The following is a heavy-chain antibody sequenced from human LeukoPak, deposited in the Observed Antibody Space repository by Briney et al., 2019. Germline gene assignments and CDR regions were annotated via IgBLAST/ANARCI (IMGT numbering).Heavy chain of an antibody. Sequence: GGSLRLSCAASGFTFSNAAMSWVRQAPGKGLEWVGGIKSKTDGGTTDYAAPVKGRFTSLTGYSKNTLYLQMNSLNTVDTAVYYCTTDFHGGSCYGTFGCDAFDIWGQGTMVTVSS. D-gene: IGHD2-15*01. V-gene: IGHV3-15*01. CDR3: TTDFHGGSCYGTFGCDAFDI. CDR1: GFTFSNAA. CDR2: IKSKTDGGTT. J-gene: IGHJ3*02.